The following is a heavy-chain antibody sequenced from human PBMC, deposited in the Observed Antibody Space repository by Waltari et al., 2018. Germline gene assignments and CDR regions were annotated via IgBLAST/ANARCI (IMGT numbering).Heavy chain of an antibody. J-gene: IGHJ4*02. CDR2: IWYDGSNK. CDR1: GFTFSSYG. Sequence: QVQLVESGGGVVQPGRSLRLSCAASGFTFSSYGMHWVRQAPGKGLEWVAVIWYDGSNKYYADSVKGRFTISRDNSKNTLYLQMNSLRAEDTAVYYCARSYTLQYYFDYWGQGTLVTVSS. CDR3: ARSYTLQYYFDY. V-gene: IGHV3-33*01. D-gene: IGHD1-26*01.